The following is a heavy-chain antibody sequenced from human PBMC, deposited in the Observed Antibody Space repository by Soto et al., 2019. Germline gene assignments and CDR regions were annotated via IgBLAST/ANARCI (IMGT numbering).Heavy chain of an antibody. J-gene: IGHJ4*02. Sequence: EVQLVESGGGLVQPGGSLRLSCAASGFTFSGYWMHWVRQAQGKGLVWVSRIDVDASGTNYADSVKVRFTISRDNAKNTLYLQMNSLRAEDTAVYYCTRELASYNDYWGQGTLVTVSS. CDR3: TRELASYNDY. CDR2: IDVDASGT. D-gene: IGHD1-1*01. CDR1: GFTFSGYW. V-gene: IGHV3-74*01.